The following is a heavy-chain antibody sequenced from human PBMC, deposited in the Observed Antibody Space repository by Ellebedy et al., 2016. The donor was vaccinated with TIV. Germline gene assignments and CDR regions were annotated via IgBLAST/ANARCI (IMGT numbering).Heavy chain of an antibody. V-gene: IGHV1-46*01. CDR3: TCLQLGIADYFDY. D-gene: IGHD6-13*01. CDR2: INPSGGST. J-gene: IGHJ4*02. Sequence: ASVKVSCKASGYTFTKYYMHWVRQAPGQGLEWMGMINPSGGSTSYANKFQGRVTMNRDTSTSTVYMELSSLRSEDTAVYYCTCLQLGIADYFDYWGQGALVTVSS. CDR1: GYTFTKYY.